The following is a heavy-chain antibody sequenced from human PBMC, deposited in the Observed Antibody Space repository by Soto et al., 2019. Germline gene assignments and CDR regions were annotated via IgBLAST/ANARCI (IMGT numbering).Heavy chain of an antibody. CDR3: ARDQRLDYYDSSGYYPFDY. D-gene: IGHD3-22*01. J-gene: IGHJ4*02. Sequence: GGSLRLSCAASGFTFSSYSMNWVRQAPGKGLEWVSSIGSSSSYIYYADSVKGRFTISRDNAKNSLYLQMNSLRAEDTAVYYCARDQRLDYYDSSGYYPFDYWGQGTLVTVSS. CDR1: GFTFSSYS. V-gene: IGHV3-21*01. CDR2: IGSSSSYI.